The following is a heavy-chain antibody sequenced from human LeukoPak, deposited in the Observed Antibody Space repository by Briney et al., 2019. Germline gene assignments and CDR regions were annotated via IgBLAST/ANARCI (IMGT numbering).Heavy chain of an antibody. Sequence: GGSLRLSCAASGFTFSAYWMNWVRRVPGKGLVWVSHINSDGSVTNYADSVKGRFTISRDNAKNTLYLQVNSLRAEDTAVYYCARRWQSNQGDAFDFWGQGTMVTVSS. V-gene: IGHV3-74*01. J-gene: IGHJ3*01. CDR2: INSDGSVT. CDR3: ARRWQSNQGDAFDF. CDR1: GFTFSAYW. D-gene: IGHD4-11*01.